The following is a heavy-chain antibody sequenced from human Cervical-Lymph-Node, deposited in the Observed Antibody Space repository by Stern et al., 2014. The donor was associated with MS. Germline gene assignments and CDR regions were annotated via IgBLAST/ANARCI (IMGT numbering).Heavy chain of an antibody. CDR2: FIPIVGTP. D-gene: IGHD1-14*01. Sequence: MQLVQSGAEVKKPGSSVKVSCKASGGTFSSRAMSWVRQAPGQGLEWMGVFIPIVGTPNYARKFQGRVTITADEPTNTAYMELSSLTSEDTAVYYCARGDSSMLPENHRGQGTLVTVS. CDR1: GGTFSSRA. V-gene: IGHV1-69*01. CDR3: ARGDSSMLPENH. J-gene: IGHJ4*02.